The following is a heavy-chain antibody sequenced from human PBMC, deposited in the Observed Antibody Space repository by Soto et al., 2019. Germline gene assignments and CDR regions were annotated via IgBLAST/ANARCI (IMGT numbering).Heavy chain of an antibody. J-gene: IGHJ5*02. Sequence: SETLSLTCTVSDDSISSYYWSWIRQPPGKGLEWIGYIYYSGTTSYNPSLKSRVTISIDTSRNQVSLKMTSVNAADTAVYYCARENSRWFDPWGQGTLVTVSS. CDR1: DDSISSYY. V-gene: IGHV4-59*01. CDR3: ARENSRWFDP. CDR2: IYYSGTT.